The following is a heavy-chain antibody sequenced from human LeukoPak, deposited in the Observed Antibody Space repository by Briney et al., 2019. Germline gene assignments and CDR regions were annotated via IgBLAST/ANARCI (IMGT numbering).Heavy chain of an antibody. CDR2: INWNGGAT. CDR3: ARDEPSHDSTDLDY. D-gene: IGHD3-22*01. Sequence: GGSLRLSCAASGFIFDDYAMNWVRQAAGKGLEWVAGINWNGGATGFADSVKGRFTISRDNSKNTLYLQMNRLRAEDTAVYYCARDEPSHDSTDLDYWGQGTLVTVSS. J-gene: IGHJ4*02. V-gene: IGHV3-20*04. CDR1: GFIFDDYA.